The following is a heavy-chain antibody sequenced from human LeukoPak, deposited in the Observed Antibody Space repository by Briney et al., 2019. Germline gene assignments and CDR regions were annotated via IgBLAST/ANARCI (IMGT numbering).Heavy chain of an antibody. CDR2: INEEGYGN. Sequence: GGPLSLSCAASGFTFINYWMSWAGQAQGKGLEWVANINEEGYGNNYVDSMKGRFTISRDNAKNSLYLEMNSLRVDDTAVYYCAREPGRHQFDSWGQGILVTVSS. CDR3: AREPGRHQFDS. V-gene: IGHV3-7*01. CDR1: GFTFINYW. J-gene: IGHJ5*01. D-gene: IGHD7-27*01.